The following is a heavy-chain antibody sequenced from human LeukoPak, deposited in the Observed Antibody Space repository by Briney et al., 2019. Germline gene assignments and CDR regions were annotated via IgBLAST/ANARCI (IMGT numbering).Heavy chain of an antibody. Sequence: SETLSLTCTVSGGSISNHYWSWIRQPPGRGLEWIGYFSDSGNTIYNPSLKSRVTILGDTSKDQFSLKLGSVTAADTAVYYCARHATGSYSVPWLDPWGQGTLVTVST. J-gene: IGHJ5*02. CDR2: FSDSGNT. CDR1: GGSISNHY. V-gene: IGHV4-59*08. CDR3: ARHATGSYSVPWLDP. D-gene: IGHD3-10*01.